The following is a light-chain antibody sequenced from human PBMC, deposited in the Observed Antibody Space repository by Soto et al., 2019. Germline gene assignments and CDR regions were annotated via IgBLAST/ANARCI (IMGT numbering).Light chain of an antibody. CDR1: QSVLYSSNNKNY. J-gene: IGKJ1*01. Sequence: DMVMTQSPDSLAVSMGERATINCKSSQSVLYSSNNKNYLAWYQQKPGQPPKLLIYWASTRESGVPDRFSGSGSGTDFTLTISSLQAEDVAVYYCQQYYSTPWTFGQGTNV. CDR2: WAS. V-gene: IGKV4-1*01. CDR3: QQYYSTPWT.